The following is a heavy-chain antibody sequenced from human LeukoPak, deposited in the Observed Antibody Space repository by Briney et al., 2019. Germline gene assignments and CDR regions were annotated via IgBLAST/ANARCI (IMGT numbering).Heavy chain of an antibody. V-gene: IGHV4-39*07. Sequence: ASETLSLTCTVSGGSISSSSYYWGWIRQPPGKGLEWIGSIYYSGSTYYNPSLKSRVTISVDTSKNQFSLKLSSVTAADTAVYYCARLEDRVVPAAIRRYFDLWGRGTLATVSS. J-gene: IGHJ2*01. D-gene: IGHD2-2*01. CDR1: GGSISSSSYY. CDR2: IYYSGST. CDR3: ARLEDRVVPAAIRRYFDL.